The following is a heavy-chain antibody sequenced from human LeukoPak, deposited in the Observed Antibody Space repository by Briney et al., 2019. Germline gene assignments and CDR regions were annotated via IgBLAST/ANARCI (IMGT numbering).Heavy chain of an antibody. D-gene: IGHD4-17*01. CDR3: ARVRPYGDYVYGMDV. CDR2: IGTAGDT. J-gene: IGHJ6*02. V-gene: IGHV3-13*01. CDR1: GFTFSSYD. Sequence: GGSKRLSCAASGFTFSSYDMHWVRQATGKGLEWVSAIGTAGDTYYPGSVKGRFTISRENAKNSLYLQMNSLRAGDTAVYYCARVRPYGDYVYGMDVWGQGTTVTVSS.